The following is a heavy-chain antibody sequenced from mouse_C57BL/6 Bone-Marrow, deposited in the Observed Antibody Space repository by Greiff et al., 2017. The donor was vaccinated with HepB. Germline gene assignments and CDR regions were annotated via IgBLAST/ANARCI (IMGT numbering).Heavy chain of an antibody. V-gene: IGHV14-4*01. D-gene: IGHD2-5*01. CDR2: IDPENGDT. CDR3: TNSDSNYVRYAMDY. Sequence: VQLKESGAELVRPGASVKLSCTASGFNIKDDYMHWVKQRPEQGLEWIGWIDPENGDTEYASKFQGKATITADTSSNTAYLQLSSLTSEDTAVYYCTNSDSNYVRYAMDYWGQGTSVTVSS. J-gene: IGHJ4*01. CDR1: GFNIKDDY.